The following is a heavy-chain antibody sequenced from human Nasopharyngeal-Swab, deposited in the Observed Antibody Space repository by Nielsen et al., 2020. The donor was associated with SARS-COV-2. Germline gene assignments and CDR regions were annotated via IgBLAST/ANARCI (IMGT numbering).Heavy chain of an antibody. V-gene: IGHV4-61*02. J-gene: IGHJ6*03. CDR3: ARGLRGVTTYYYYYYMDV. D-gene: IGHD4-17*01. CDR2: IYTSGST. CDR1: GGSISSGSYY. Sequence: SETLSLTCTVSGGSISSGSYYWSWIRQPAGKGLEWIGRIYTSGSTNYNPSLKSRVTISVDTSKNQFSLKLSSVTAADTAVYYCARGLRGVTTYYYYYYMDVWGKGTTVTVS.